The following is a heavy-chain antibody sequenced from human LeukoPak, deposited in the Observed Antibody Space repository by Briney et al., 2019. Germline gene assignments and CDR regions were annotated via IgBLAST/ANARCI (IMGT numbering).Heavy chain of an antibody. V-gene: IGHV1-69*05. Sequence: SVKVSCKASGGTSSSYAISWVRQAPGQGLEWMGRIIPAFGTPNYAQNFQGRVTITTDESRTTAYMELRSLRSEDTAVYYCARDKNLGSYFDYWGQGTLVTVSS. CDR3: ARDKNLGSYFDY. J-gene: IGHJ4*02. CDR2: IIPAFGTP. CDR1: GGTSSSYA. D-gene: IGHD1-14*01.